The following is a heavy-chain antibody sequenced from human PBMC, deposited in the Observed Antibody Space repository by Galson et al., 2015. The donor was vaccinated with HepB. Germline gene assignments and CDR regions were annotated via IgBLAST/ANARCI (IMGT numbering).Heavy chain of an antibody. CDR3: ARTGTSVLRFLEWLPPLGCPLDV. CDR2: INAGNGNT. D-gene: IGHD3-3*01. Sequence: SVKVSCKASGYTFTSYAMHWVRQAPGQRLEWMGWINAGNGNTKYSQKFQGRVTITRDTSASTAYMELSSLRSEDTAVYYCARTGTSVLRFLEWLPPLGCPLDVWGQGTTVTVSS. V-gene: IGHV1-3*01. J-gene: IGHJ6*02. CDR1: GYTFTSYA.